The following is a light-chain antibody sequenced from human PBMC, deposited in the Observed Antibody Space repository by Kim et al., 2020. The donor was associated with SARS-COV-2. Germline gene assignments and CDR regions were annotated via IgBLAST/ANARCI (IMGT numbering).Light chain of an antibody. CDR3: ISFTTATTWV. J-gene: IGLJ3*02. Sequence: GQSITISCTGTSSDIGGYNYVSWFQQHPGKVPELIIYAVNKRPSRISNRFSGSKSGNTASLTISGLQAVDEADYYCISFTTATTWVFGGGTRLTVL. V-gene: IGLV2-14*03. CDR2: AVN. CDR1: SSDIGGYNY.